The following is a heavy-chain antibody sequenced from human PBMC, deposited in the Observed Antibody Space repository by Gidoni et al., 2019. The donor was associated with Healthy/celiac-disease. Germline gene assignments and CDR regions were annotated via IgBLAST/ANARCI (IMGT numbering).Heavy chain of an antibody. V-gene: IGHV3-33*01. CDR2: IWYDGSNK. CDR3: ARSGYYDSSGYSHDAFDI. CDR1: GFTFSSYG. J-gene: IGHJ3*02. Sequence: QVQLVESGGGVVQPVRSLRLSCAASGFTFSSYGMHWVRQAPGKWLEWVAVIWYDGSNKYYADSVKGRFTISRDNSKNTMYLQMNSLRAEDTAVYYCARSGYYDSSGYSHDAFDIWGQGTMVTVSS. D-gene: IGHD3-22*01.